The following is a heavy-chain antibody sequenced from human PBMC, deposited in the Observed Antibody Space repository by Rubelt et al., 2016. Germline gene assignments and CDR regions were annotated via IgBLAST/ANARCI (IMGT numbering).Heavy chain of an antibody. Sequence: GYSLTELSMHWVRQAPGKGLEWMGGFDPEDGETIYAQKFQGRVTMTEDTSTDTAYMELSSLRSEDTAVYYCATIVVAVPNYYGSGGVFDPWGQGTLVTVSS. CDR1: GYSLTELS. J-gene: IGHJ5*02. V-gene: IGHV1-24*01. CDR2: FDPEDGET. D-gene: IGHD3-10*01. CDR3: ATIVVAVPNYYGSGGVFDP.